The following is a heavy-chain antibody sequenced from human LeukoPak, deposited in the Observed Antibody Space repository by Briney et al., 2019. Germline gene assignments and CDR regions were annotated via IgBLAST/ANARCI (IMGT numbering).Heavy chain of an antibody. D-gene: IGHD3-10*01. V-gene: IGHV4-4*07. Sequence: PSETLSLTCTVSGGSISSYYWSWIRQPAGKGLEWIGRIYTSGSTNYNPSLKSRVTMSVDTSKNQFSLKLSSVTAADTAVYYCARVSVVREFLPYYYYYYMDVWGKGTTVTVSS. CDR3: ARVSVVREFLPYYYYYYMDV. CDR2: IYTSGST. CDR1: GGSISSYY. J-gene: IGHJ6*03.